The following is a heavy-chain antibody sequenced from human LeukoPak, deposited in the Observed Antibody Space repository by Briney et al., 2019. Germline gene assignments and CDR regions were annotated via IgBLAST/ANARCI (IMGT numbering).Heavy chain of an antibody. D-gene: IGHD6-19*01. J-gene: IGHJ4*02. Sequence: SETLSLTCTVSGGSISSYYWSWIRQPAGKGLEWIGRIYISGSTNYNPSLKSRVTMSVDMSKNQFSLKLSSVTAADTAVYYCARGPNLAVAGTGDFDYWGQGTLVTVSS. CDR2: IYISGST. CDR1: GGSISSYY. CDR3: ARGPNLAVAGTGDFDY. V-gene: IGHV4-4*07.